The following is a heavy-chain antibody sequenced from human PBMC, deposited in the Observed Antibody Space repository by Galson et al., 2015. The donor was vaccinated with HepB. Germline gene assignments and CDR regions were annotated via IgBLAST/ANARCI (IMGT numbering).Heavy chain of an antibody. Sequence: TLSLTCTVSGGSVSSGSYYWSWIRQPAGKGLEWIGRISTSGSTNYNPSLKSRVTMSVDTSKNQFSLKLSSVTAADTAVYYYARWFYYDSGNYPTFDYWGQGTLVTISS. CDR1: GGSVSSGSYY. D-gene: IGHD3-22*01. V-gene: IGHV4-61*02. J-gene: IGHJ4*02. CDR2: ISTSGST. CDR3: ARWFYYDSGNYPTFDY.